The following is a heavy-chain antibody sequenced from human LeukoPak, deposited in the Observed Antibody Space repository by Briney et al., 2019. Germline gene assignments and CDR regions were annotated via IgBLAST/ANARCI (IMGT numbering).Heavy chain of an antibody. CDR1: GYTFSDYA. CDR3: ARNLAGKTDFDY. V-gene: IGHV1-3*01. J-gene: IGHJ4*02. D-gene: IGHD6-19*01. Sequence: ASVKVSCKASGYTFSDYAMHWVRQAPGQRLEWMGWINAGNGDTKYSQKFQGRVTITWDTSATTVHMELSSLRSEDTAVYYCARNLAGKTDFDYWGQGTLVTVSS. CDR2: INAGNGDT.